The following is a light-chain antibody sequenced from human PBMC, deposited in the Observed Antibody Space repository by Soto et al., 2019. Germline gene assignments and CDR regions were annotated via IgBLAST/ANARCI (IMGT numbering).Light chain of an antibody. V-gene: IGKV3-11*01. CDR1: QSVSSN. J-gene: IGKJ4*01. CDR3: QQRSNWPLT. Sequence: EIVMTQSPATLSVSPGERATLSCRASQSVSSNLAWYQQKPGQPPRLLIYDASNRATGIPARFSGSGSGTDFTLTISSLEPADFAVYYCQQRSNWPLTFGGGTKVDIK. CDR2: DAS.